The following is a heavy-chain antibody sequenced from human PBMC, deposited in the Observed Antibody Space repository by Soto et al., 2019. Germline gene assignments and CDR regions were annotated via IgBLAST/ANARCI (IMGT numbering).Heavy chain of an antibody. CDR2: INPNSGGT. D-gene: IGHD2-21*02. CDR1: GYTFTGYY. Sequence: QVQLVQSGAEVKKPGASVKVSCKASGYTFTGYYMHWVRQAPGQGLEWMGWINPNSGGTNYAQKFQGWVTMTRDTSIRTAYMELSRLRSDDTAVYYCARDAEGGNSGSDWYFDLWGRGTLVTVSS. V-gene: IGHV1-2*04. J-gene: IGHJ2*01. CDR3: ARDAEGGNSGSDWYFDL.